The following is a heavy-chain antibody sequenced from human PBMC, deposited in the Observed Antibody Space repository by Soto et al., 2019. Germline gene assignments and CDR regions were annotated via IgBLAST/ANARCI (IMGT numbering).Heavy chain of an antibody. CDR2: IXXSXXX. J-gene: IGHJ4*02. CDR1: GVSVGNSHCC. D-gene: IGHD6-13*01. Sequence: SETLSLTCTVSGVSVGNSHCCWTWIRQPPGKGLXWIXXIXXSXXXXXNXXLKSRVTISVDRSKNQFSLKLSSVTAADTAVYYCARFSDSSSWYFDYWGQGTLVTVSS. CDR3: ARFSDSSSWYFDY. V-gene: IGHV4-30-2*01.